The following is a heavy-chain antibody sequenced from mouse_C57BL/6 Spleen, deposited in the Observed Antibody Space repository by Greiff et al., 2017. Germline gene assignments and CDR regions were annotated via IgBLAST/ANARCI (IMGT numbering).Heavy chain of an antibody. V-gene: IGHV7-3*01. J-gene: IGHJ3*01. CDR2: IRNKANGYTT. CDR3: ARYGDDYDGGFAY. CDR1: GFTFTDYY. D-gene: IGHD2-4*01. Sequence: EVHLVESGGGLVQPGGSLSLSCAASGFTFTDYYMSWVRQPPGKALEWLGFIRNKANGYTTEYSASVKGRFTISRDNSQSILYLQMNALRAEDSATYYCARYGDDYDGGFAYWGQGTLVTVSA.